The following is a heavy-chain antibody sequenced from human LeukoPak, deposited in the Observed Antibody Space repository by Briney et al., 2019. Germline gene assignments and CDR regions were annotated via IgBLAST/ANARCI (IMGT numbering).Heavy chain of an antibody. J-gene: IGHJ4*02. Sequence: KSSETLTLICTVSGGSISSRPYYWGWVRQPPGQGLEWIGSISYSGRIHYNPSLNSRDTISLDTSRNHFSLRLSSVTAADTAVYYCATHEIGEYYFDCWGQGTLVTVSS. D-gene: IGHD3-16*01. V-gene: IGHV4-39*01. CDR1: GGSISSRPYY. CDR2: ISYSGRI. CDR3: ATHEIGEYYFDC.